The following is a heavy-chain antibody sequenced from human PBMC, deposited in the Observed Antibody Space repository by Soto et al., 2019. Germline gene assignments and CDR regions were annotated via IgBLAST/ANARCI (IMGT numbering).Heavy chain of an antibody. Sequence: EVQLVESGGGLVKPGGSLRLSCAASGFTFSGYSMNWVRQAPGNGLEWVSSISSSSSYIYYADSVKGRFTISRDNAKNSLYLQMNSLRAEDTAVYYCARDRRGYYDSSGLDYWGQGTLVTVSS. D-gene: IGHD3-22*01. V-gene: IGHV3-21*01. CDR2: ISSSSSYI. J-gene: IGHJ4*02. CDR3: ARDRRGYYDSSGLDY. CDR1: GFTFSGYS.